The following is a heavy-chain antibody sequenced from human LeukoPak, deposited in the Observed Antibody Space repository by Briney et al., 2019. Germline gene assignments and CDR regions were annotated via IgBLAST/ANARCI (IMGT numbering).Heavy chain of an antibody. CDR3: AKDQVTSSSWYGETAFDY. V-gene: IGHV3-9*01. CDR1: GFTFDDYA. J-gene: IGHJ4*02. D-gene: IGHD6-13*01. Sequence: GGSLRLSCAASGFTFDDYAMHWVRQAPGKGLEWVSGIGWDSGSIGYADSVKGRFTISRDNAKNSLYLQMNSLRAEDTAVYYCAKDQVTSSSWYGETAFDYWGQGTLVTVSS. CDR2: IGWDSGSI.